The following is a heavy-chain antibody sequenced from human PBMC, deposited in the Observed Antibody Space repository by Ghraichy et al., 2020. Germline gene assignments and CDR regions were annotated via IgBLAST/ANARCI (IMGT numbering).Heavy chain of an antibody. CDR2: INHSGST. D-gene: IGHD3-22*01. CDR1: GGSFSGYY. Sequence: ESLNISCAVYGGSFSGYYWSWIRQPPGKGLEWIGEINHSGSTNYNPSLKSRVTISVDTSKNQFSLKLSSVTAADTAVYYCARGGKSPDYYDSTTGFDYWGQGTLVTVSS. V-gene: IGHV4-34*01. J-gene: IGHJ4*02. CDR3: ARGGKSPDYYDSTTGFDY.